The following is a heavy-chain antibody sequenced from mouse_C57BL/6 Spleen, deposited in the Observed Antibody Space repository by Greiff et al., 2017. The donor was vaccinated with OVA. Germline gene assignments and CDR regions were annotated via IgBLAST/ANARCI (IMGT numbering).Heavy chain of an antibody. J-gene: IGHJ4*01. Sequence: QVQLQQPGAELVRPGSSVKLSCKASGYTFTSYWMDWVKQRPGQGLEWIGNIYPSDSETHYNQKFKDKATLTVDKSSSTAYMQLSSLTSEDSAVYYCARGGIYYGSSSYAMDYWGQGTSVTVSS. CDR1: GYTFTSYW. V-gene: IGHV1-61*01. D-gene: IGHD1-1*01. CDR3: ARGGIYYGSSSYAMDY. CDR2: IYPSDSET.